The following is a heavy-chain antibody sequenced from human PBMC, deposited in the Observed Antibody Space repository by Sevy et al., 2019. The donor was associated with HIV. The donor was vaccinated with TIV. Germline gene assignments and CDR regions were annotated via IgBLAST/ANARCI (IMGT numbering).Heavy chain of an antibody. CDR1: GFTFSTYA. CDR3: AGRPDLGVLIPTGVLDV. D-gene: IGHD3-3*01. CDR2: ISGSGGST. V-gene: IGHV3-23*01. J-gene: IGHJ6*02. Sequence: GGSLRLSCEASGFTFSTYAMSWVRQAPGKGLQWVSVISGSGGSTYYADSVKGRLTISRDNTKNTMYLQMNSLRAEDTAVYYGAGRPDLGVLIPTGVLDVWGLGTTVTVSS.